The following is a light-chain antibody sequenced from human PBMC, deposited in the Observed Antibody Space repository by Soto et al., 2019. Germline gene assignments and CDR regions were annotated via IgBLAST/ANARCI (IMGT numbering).Light chain of an antibody. J-gene: IGKJ3*01. V-gene: IGKV1-9*01. CDR3: QHLKIDSFT. Sequence: DIQLTQSPAFLSASVGDRVTITCRASQGLSKFLAWYQQKPGTAPKLLIYAASTLQSGVPSRFSGSGSGAEFTLTISSLQPEDVATYYCQHLKIDSFTFGPGTKVDIK. CDR2: AAS. CDR1: QGLSKF.